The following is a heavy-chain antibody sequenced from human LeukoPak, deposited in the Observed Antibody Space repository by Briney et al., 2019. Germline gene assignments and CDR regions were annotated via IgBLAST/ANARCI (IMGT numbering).Heavy chain of an antibody. CDR3: AKGTMQSGGPRGNWFDP. D-gene: IGHD2-15*01. J-gene: IGHJ5*02. CDR2: ISGSGGST. CDR1: GFTFSSYA. Sequence: GGSLRLSCAASGFTFSSYAMSWVRQAPGKGLEWVSAISGSGGSTYYADSVKGRFTISRDNSKNTLYLQMNSLRAEDTAVYYCAKGTMQSGGPRGNWFDPWGQGTLVTVPS. V-gene: IGHV3-23*01.